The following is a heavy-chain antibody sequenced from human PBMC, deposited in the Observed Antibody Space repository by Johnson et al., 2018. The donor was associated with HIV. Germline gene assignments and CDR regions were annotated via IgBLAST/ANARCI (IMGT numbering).Heavy chain of an antibody. D-gene: IGHD3-3*01. CDR1: GFTFDDYG. Sequence: VQLVESGGGAVQPGGSLRLSCVASGFTFDDYGMSWVRQAPGKGLEWVSGINWNGGSTGYADSVKGRFTISRDNSKNTLYLQMNSLRAEDTSLYHCARVTIFGVTKVDAFDIWGKETMVTVSS. J-gene: IGHJ3*02. CDR2: INWNGGST. CDR3: ARVTIFGVTKVDAFDI. V-gene: IGHV3-20*01.